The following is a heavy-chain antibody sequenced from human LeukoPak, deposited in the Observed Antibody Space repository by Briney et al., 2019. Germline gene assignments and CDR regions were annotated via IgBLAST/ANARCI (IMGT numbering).Heavy chain of an antibody. CDR2: ISSGGST. CDR3: AKRIMGATKWFAR. D-gene: IGHD1-26*01. CDR1: GFTFSSYA. V-gene: IGHV3-23*01. Sequence: GGSLRLSCAASGFTFSSYAMSWVRQAPGKGLEWVSAISSGGSTYYADSVRGRFTISIDNSKNTLYLQMSRLRAEATAVYYCAKRIMGATKWFARWGEGTLVTVSS. J-gene: IGHJ5*02.